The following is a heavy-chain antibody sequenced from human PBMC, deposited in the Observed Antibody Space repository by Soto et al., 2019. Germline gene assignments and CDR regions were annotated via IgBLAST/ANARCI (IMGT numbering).Heavy chain of an antibody. Sequence: SETLSLTCAVSGYSISSGYYWGWIRQPPGKGLEWIGSIYRSGNTYYNPSLKSRVTISLDTSKNQFSLELSSVTAADTAVYYCARVAYFDTTGYYYYFDYWGQGTLVTVSS. CDR2: IYRSGNT. CDR3: ARVAYFDTTGYYYYFDY. V-gene: IGHV4-38-2*01. J-gene: IGHJ4*02. D-gene: IGHD3-22*01. CDR1: GYSISSGYY.